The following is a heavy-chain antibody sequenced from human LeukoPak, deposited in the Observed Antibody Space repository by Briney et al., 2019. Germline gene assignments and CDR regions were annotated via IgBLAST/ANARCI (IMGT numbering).Heavy chain of an antibody. Sequence: GRSLRLSCAASGFTFDDYAMHWVRQAPGKGLEWVSGISWNSGSIGYADSVKGRFTIPRDNAKNSLYLQMNSLRAEDTALYYCAKGEGSSWYYYMDVWGKGTTVTVSS. J-gene: IGHJ6*03. D-gene: IGHD6-13*01. CDR3: AKGEGSSWYYYMDV. CDR2: ISWNSGSI. CDR1: GFTFDDYA. V-gene: IGHV3-9*01.